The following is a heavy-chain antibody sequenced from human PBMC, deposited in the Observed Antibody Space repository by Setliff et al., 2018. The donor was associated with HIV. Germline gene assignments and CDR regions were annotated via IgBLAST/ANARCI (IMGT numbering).Heavy chain of an antibody. J-gene: IGHJ6*03. V-gene: IGHV4-39*01. Sequence: PSETLSLTCTVSGASISSSGSYWGWIRQSPGKGLQWIGSIYYNGSPYYNPSLRSRLTLSVDTSKNQFSLRLSSATAADTAIYYCARRQAATMGVYSYYFMDVWGKGTTVTVSS. D-gene: IGHD3-10*01. CDR1: GASISSSGSY. CDR3: ARRQAATMGVYSYYFMDV. CDR2: IYYNGSP.